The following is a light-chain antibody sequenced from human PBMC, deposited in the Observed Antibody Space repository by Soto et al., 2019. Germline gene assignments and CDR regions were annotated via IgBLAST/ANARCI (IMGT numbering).Light chain of an antibody. V-gene: IGKV3-20*01. CDR1: QSVSSY. J-gene: IGKJ1*01. CDR2: ATS. CDR3: HQFGYSPRT. Sequence: EIVLTQSPGTLSLSPGERATLSCRASQSVSSYLAWFQQRPGQAPRLLIFATSRRATDIPDRFSGSGSGTDFTLAIRRLEPEDFAVYYCHQFGYSPRTFGQGTKVDIK.